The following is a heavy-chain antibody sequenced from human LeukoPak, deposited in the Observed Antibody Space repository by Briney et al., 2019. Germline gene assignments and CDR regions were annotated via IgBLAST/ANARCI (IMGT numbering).Heavy chain of an antibody. CDR1: GGSFSGYY. CDR2: INHSGST. CDR3: ARDRSNIAASDGWFDP. Sequence: SETLSLTCAVYGGSFSGYYWSWIRQPPGKGLEWIGKINHSGSTNYNPSLKSRVTISVDTSKNQFSLKLSSVTAEDTAVYYCARDRSNIAASDGWFDPWGQGTLVTVSS. V-gene: IGHV4-34*01. D-gene: IGHD6-13*01. J-gene: IGHJ5*02.